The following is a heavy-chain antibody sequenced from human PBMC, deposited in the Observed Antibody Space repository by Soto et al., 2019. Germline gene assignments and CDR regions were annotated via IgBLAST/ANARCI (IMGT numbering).Heavy chain of an antibody. V-gene: IGHV3-21*01. J-gene: IGHJ6*03. CDR2: ISSSSSYI. CDR1: GFTFSSYS. Sequence: PGGSLRLSCAASGFTFSSYSMNWVRQAPGKGLEWVSSISSSSSYIYYADSVKGRFTISRDNAKNSLYLQMNSLRAEDTAVYYCAGSPQTSAGLHYYYYMDVWGKGTTVTVSS. CDR3: AGSPQTSAGLHYYYYMDV. D-gene: IGHD6-13*01.